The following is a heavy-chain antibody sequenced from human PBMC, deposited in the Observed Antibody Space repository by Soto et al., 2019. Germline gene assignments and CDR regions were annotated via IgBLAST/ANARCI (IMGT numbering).Heavy chain of an antibody. CDR3: ARGMGATKDYFDY. CDR1: GFTFSSYG. V-gene: IGHV3-33*01. CDR2: IWYDGSNK. Sequence: QVQLVESGGGVVQPGRSLRLSCAASGFTFSSYGMHWVRQAPGKGLEWVAVIWYDGSNKYYADSVKGRFTISRDNSKNTLYLRMNSLRAEDTAVYYCARGMGATKDYFDYWGQGTLVTVSS. D-gene: IGHD1-26*01. J-gene: IGHJ4*02.